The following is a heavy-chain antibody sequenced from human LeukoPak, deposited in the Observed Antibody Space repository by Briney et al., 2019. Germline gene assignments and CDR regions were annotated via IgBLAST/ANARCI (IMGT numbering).Heavy chain of an antibody. D-gene: IGHD6-13*01. Sequence: PGGSLRLSCAASGFTFSSYGMHWVRQAPGKGLEWVAVIWYDGSNKYYADSVKGRFTTSRDNSKNTLYLQMNSLRAEDTAVYYCARGGSSWPFDYWGQGTLVTVSS. CDR3: ARGGSSWPFDY. CDR1: GFTFSSYG. CDR2: IWYDGSNK. V-gene: IGHV3-33*01. J-gene: IGHJ4*02.